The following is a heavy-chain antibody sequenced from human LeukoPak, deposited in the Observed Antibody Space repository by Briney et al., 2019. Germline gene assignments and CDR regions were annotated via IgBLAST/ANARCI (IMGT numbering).Heavy chain of an antibody. Sequence: GGSLRLSCAASGFSLSNHGMHWVRQAPGKGLEWVAVIWYDGSNKYYADSVKGRFTISRDNSKNTVYLQMNSLRAEDTAVYYCAREAMGTIPYFDYWGQGTLVTVSS. V-gene: IGHV3-33*01. D-gene: IGHD5-24*01. J-gene: IGHJ4*02. CDR3: AREAMGTIPYFDY. CDR2: IWYDGSNK. CDR1: GFSLSNHG.